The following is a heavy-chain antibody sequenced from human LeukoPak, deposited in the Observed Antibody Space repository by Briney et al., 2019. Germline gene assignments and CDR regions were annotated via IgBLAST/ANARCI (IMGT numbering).Heavy chain of an antibody. J-gene: IGHJ6*04. CDR3: ARGIAARALDV. V-gene: IGHV1-8*03. Sequence: ASVKVSCKASGYTFTSYGINWVRQATGQGLEWMGWMNPNSGNTGYAQKFQGRVTITRNTSISTAYMELSSLRSEDTAVYYCARGIAARALDVWGKGTTVTVSS. CDR1: GYTFTSYG. CDR2: MNPNSGNT. D-gene: IGHD6-6*01.